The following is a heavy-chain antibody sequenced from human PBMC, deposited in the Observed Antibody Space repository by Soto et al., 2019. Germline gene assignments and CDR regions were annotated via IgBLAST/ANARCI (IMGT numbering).Heavy chain of an antibody. J-gene: IGHJ5*02. CDR1: GGSLSGYY. V-gene: IGHV4-34*01. CDR3: ARTNWFDP. CDR2: INHSGST. Sequence: LSLTCAVYGGSLSGYYWSWIRQPPGKGLEWIGEINHSGSTNYNPSLKSRVTISVDTSKNQFSLKLSSVTAADTAVYYCARTNWFDPWGQGTLVTVPQ.